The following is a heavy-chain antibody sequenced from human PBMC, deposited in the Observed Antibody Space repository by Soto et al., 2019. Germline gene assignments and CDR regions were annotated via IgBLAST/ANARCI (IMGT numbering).Heavy chain of an antibody. CDR1: GGTLSSYA. V-gene: IGHV1-69*13. CDR3: ARGVSSGWHDDDFDY. Sequence: VASVKVSCKASGGTLSSYAISWVRQAPGQGLEWMGGIIPIFGTANYAQEFQGRVTITADESTSTAYMELSSLRSEDTAVYYCARGVSSGWHDDDFDYWGQGTLVTVSS. D-gene: IGHD6-19*01. J-gene: IGHJ4*02. CDR2: IIPIFGTA.